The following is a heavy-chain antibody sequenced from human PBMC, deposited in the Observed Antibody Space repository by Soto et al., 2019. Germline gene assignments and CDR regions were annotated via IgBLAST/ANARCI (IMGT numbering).Heavy chain of an antibody. CDR1: GGSISSYY. Sequence: SETLSLTCTASGGSISSYYWSWIRQPPGKGLEWIGYIYYSGSTNYNPSLKSRVTISVDTSKNQFSLKLSSVTAADTAVYYCARKDLHYYGMDVWGQGTTVTVSS. CDR2: IYYSGST. CDR3: ARKDLHYYGMDV. V-gene: IGHV4-59*01. J-gene: IGHJ6*02.